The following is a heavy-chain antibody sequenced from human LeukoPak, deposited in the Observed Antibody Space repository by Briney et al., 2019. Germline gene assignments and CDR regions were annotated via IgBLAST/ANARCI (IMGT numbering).Heavy chain of an antibody. CDR1: GGSISSYY. D-gene: IGHD4-23*01. CDR2: IYYSGST. CDR3: ARVVIENYGMDV. Sequence: SETLSLTCTVSGGSISSYYWSWIRQPPGKGLEWIGYIYYSGSTNYNPSLKSRVTISVDTSKNQLSLKLSSVTAADTAVYYCARVVIENYGMDVWGQGTTVTVSS. J-gene: IGHJ6*02. V-gene: IGHV4-59*01.